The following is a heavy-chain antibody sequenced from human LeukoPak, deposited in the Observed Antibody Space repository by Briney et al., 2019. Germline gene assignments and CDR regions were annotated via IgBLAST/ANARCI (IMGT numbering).Heavy chain of an antibody. CDR3: ARDASKVAIFGVVIQHDAFDI. V-gene: IGHV1-69*13. J-gene: IGHJ3*02. CDR2: IIPIFGTA. D-gene: IGHD3-3*01. Sequence: SVKVSCKASGYTFTSYGISWVRQAPGQGLEWMGGIIPIFGTANYAQKFQGRVTITADESTSTAYMELSSLRSEDTAVYYCARDASKVAIFGVVIQHDAFDIWGQGTMVTVS. CDR1: GYTFTSYG.